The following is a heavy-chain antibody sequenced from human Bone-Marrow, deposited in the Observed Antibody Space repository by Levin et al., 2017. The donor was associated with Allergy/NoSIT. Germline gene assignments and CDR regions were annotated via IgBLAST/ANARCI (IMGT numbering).Heavy chain of an antibody. CDR2: IKQDGSEK. V-gene: IGHV3-7*03. CDR1: GFTFSSYW. CDR3: ARDSGSGAFDI. Sequence: GGSLRLSCAASGFTFSSYWMSWVRQAPGKGLEWVVNIKQDGSEKYYVDSVKGRFTISRDNAKNSLYLQMNSLRAEDTAVYYCARDSGSGAFDIWGQGTMVTVSS. J-gene: IGHJ3*02. D-gene: IGHD6-19*01.